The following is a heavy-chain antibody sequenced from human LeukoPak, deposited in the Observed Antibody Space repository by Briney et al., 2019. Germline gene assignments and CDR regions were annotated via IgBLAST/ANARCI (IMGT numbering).Heavy chain of an antibody. CDR2: IYTSGST. Sequence: SETLSLTCTVSGGSISSYHWSWIRQPAGKGLEWIGRIYTSGSTNYNPSLKSRVTMSVDTSKNQFSLKLSSVTAADTAVYYCASSLGFRDAFDIWGQGTMVTVSS. CDR3: ASSLGFRDAFDI. V-gene: IGHV4-4*07. CDR1: GGSISSYH. D-gene: IGHD3-10*01. J-gene: IGHJ3*02.